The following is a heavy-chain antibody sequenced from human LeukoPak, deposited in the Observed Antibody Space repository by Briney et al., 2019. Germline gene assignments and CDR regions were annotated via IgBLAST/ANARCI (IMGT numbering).Heavy chain of an antibody. V-gene: IGHV1-18*01. J-gene: IGHJ5*02. CDR3: ARDHASSSGWFDP. CDR1: GYTFISYG. D-gene: IGHD6-6*01. CDR2: ISSSSGKT. Sequence: ASVTVSCKASGYTFISYGISWVRQAPGKGLEWMGWISSSSGKTNSAQKFQGRVTMTTDTSTSTAYLELRSLRFDDTALYYCARDHASSSGWFDPWGQGTLVTVSS.